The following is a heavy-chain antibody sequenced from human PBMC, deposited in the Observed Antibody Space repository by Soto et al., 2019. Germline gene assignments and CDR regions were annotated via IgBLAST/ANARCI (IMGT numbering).Heavy chain of an antibody. D-gene: IGHD5-12*01. CDR1: GGSISSRSSY. V-gene: IGHV4-39*01. CDR2: IYHSGST. CDR3: SVANSNWFDP. Sequence: QLQLQESGPGLVKASETLSLTCTVSGGSISSRSSYWSWIRQPPGKGLEWIGNIYHSGSTYYGPSLESRVTISIDTSKNQFSLRLNSVTATDTAVYYCSVANSNWFDPWGQGALVTVSS. J-gene: IGHJ5*02.